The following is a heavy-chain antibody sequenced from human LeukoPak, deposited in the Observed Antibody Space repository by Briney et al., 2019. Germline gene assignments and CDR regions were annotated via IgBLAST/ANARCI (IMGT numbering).Heavy chain of an antibody. Sequence: GASVKVSCKASGYTFTSYDINWVRRATGQGLEWMGWMNPNSGNTGYAQKFQGRVTMTRNTSISTAYMELSSLRSEDTAVYYCARRYYGSGNLGYGFDPWGQGTLVTVSS. V-gene: IGHV1-8*01. CDR1: GYTFTSYD. D-gene: IGHD3-10*01. CDR3: ARRYYGSGNLGYGFDP. CDR2: MNPNSGNT. J-gene: IGHJ5*02.